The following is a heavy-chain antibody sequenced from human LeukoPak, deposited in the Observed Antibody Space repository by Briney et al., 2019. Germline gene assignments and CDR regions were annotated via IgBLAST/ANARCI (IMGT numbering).Heavy chain of an antibody. CDR2: IKQDGSEK. CDR3: ARSSGSSWADIYYFDY. CDR1: GFTFSSYW. D-gene: IGHD6-13*01. V-gene: IGHV3-7*01. Sequence: GGSLRLSCAASGFTFSSYWMSWVRQAPGKGLEWVDNIKQDGSEKYYVDSVKGRFTISRDNAKNSLYLQMNSLRAEDTAVYYCARSSGSSWADIYYFDYWGQGTLVTVSS. J-gene: IGHJ4*02.